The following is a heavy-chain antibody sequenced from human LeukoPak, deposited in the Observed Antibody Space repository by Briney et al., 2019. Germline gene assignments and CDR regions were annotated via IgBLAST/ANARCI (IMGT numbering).Heavy chain of an antibody. CDR2: ISAYNGNT. V-gene: IGHV1-18*01. CDR3: ARDLEYSSGWYVPYYFDY. J-gene: IGHJ4*02. Sequence: ASVKVSCKASGYTFTSYGISWVRQAPGQGLEWMGWISAYNGNTNYAQKLQGRVTMTTDTSTSTAYMELRSLRSDDTAVYYCARDLEYSSGWYVPYYFDYWGQGTLVTVSS. D-gene: IGHD6-19*01. CDR1: GYTFTSYG.